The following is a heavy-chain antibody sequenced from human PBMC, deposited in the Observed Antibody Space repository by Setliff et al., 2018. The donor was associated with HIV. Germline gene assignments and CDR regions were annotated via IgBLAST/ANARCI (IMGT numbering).Heavy chain of an antibody. CDR2: IYSGGST. V-gene: IGHV3-53*01. CDR3: ARTSYYYNFWSGGPDYFDY. CDR1: GFTVSSNY. Sequence: GGSLRLSCAASGFTVSSNYMSWVRQAPGKGLEWVSVIYSGGSTYYADSIKGRFTISRDNSKNTLYLQMNSLRAEDTAVYYCARTSYYYNFWSGGPDYFDYWGQGTLVTVSS. J-gene: IGHJ4*02. D-gene: IGHD3-3*01.